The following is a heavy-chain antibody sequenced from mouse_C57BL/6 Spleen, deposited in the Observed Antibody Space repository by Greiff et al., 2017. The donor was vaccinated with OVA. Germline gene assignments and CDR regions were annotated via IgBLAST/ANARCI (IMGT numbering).Heavy chain of an antibody. Sequence: QVQLQQPGAELVKPGASVKLSCKASGYTFTSYWMQWVKQRPGQGLAWIGEIDPSASYTNYNQKFKGKATLTVDPSSSPAYMQLSSLTSEDSAGYYCARRGWLPMDYWGQETSVTVSS. CDR3: ARRGWLPMDY. D-gene: IGHD2-3*01. CDR2: IDPSASYT. J-gene: IGHJ4*01. V-gene: IGHV1-50*01. CDR1: GYTFTSYW.